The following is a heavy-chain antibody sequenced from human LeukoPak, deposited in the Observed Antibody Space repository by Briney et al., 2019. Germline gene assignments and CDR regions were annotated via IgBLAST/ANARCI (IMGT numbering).Heavy chain of an antibody. J-gene: IGHJ4*02. V-gene: IGHV1-69*04. D-gene: IGHD5-18*01. CDR1: GGTFSSYA. CDR3: ARDKNVRGYSYGFQFDY. CDR2: IIPILGIA. Sequence: GASVKVSCKASGGTFSSYAISWVRQAPGQGLEWMGRIIPILGIANYAQKFQGRVTITADKSTSTAYMELSSLRSEDTAMYYCARDKNVRGYSYGFQFDYWGQGTLVTVSS.